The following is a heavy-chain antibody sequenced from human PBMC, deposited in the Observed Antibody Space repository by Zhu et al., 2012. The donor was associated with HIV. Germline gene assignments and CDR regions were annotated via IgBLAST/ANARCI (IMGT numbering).Heavy chain of an antibody. CDR2: VYFSGST. Sequence: QVQLQESGPRLVRPSETLSLTCTVSGGSISSHFWTWIRQPPGKGLEWIGNVYFSGSTKYNPSLESRVTISIDMSKNHFSLELTSVTAADTAVYYCARDRDYDILSGAFDSWGPGNPGSTVSS. CDR3: ARDRDYDILSGAFDS. J-gene: IGHJ5*01. V-gene: IGHV4-59*11. D-gene: IGHD3-9*01. CDR1: GGSISSHF.